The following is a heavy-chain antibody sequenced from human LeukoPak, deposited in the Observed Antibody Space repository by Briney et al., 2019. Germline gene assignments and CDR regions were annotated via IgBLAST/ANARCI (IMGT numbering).Heavy chain of an antibody. V-gene: IGHV3-23*01. Sequence: GGSLRLSCAASGFTFNTYTINWVRQAPGKGLEWVSGMSGGGGSTYYADSVKGRFTISRDKSKNTLYLRMNSLRTEDTAVYYCAKDRRPTYYSDSSGYYFRDAFDMWGQGTMVTVSS. CDR2: MSGGGGST. CDR1: GFTFNTYT. CDR3: AKDRRPTYYSDSSGYYFRDAFDM. D-gene: IGHD3-22*01. J-gene: IGHJ3*02.